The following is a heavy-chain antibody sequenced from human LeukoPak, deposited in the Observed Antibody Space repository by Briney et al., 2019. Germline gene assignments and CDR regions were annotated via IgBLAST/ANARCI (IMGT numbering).Heavy chain of an antibody. Sequence: RGSLRLSCAASGFTFSSYAMHWVRQAPGKGLEWVAVISYDGSNKYYADSVKGRFTISRDNSKNTLYLQMNSLRAEDTAVYYCARDDCSSTSCYIINWFDPWGQGTLVTVSS. J-gene: IGHJ5*02. D-gene: IGHD2-2*01. CDR1: GFTFSSYA. CDR2: ISYDGSNK. V-gene: IGHV3-30-3*01. CDR3: ARDDCSSTSCYIINWFDP.